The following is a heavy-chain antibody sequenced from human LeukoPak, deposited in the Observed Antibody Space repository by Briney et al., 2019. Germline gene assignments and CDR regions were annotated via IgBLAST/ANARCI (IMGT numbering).Heavy chain of an antibody. CDR1: GFTFSSYA. CDR2: ISYDGSNK. D-gene: IGHD3-10*01. CDR3: ARDHSMARGVISYFDY. J-gene: IGHJ4*02. V-gene: IGHV3-30-3*01. Sequence: PGRSLRLSCAASGFTFSSYAMHWVRQAPGKGLEWVAVISYDGSNKYYTDSVKGRFTISRDNSKNTLYLQMNSLRAEDTAVYYCARDHSMARGVISYFDYWGQGTLVTVSS.